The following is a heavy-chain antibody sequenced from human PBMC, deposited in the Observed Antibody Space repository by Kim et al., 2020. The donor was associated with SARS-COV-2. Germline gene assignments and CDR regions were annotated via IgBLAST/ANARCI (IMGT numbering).Heavy chain of an antibody. D-gene: IGHD1-26*01. CDR1: GGSISSGGYY. V-gene: IGHV4-31*03. J-gene: IGHJ4*02. CDR2: IYYSGST. CDR3: ARVPSRRSVIVGATRGDYFDY. Sequence: SETLSLTCTVSGGSISSGGYYWSWIRQHPGKGLEWIGYIYYSGSTYYNPSLKSRVTISVDTSKNQFSLKLSSVTAADTAVYYCARVPSRRSVIVGATRGDYFDYWGQGTLVTVSS.